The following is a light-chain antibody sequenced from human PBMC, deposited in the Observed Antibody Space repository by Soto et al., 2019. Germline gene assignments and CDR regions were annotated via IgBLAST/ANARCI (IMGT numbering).Light chain of an antibody. CDR1: QSVSSD. V-gene: IGKV3-15*01. Sequence: EVVMTQSPATLSLSPGERATLSCRASQSVSSDFAWYQQKPGQAPRLLIYGASTRATDIPASFSGGGSGTEFTLTISNLQSEDFGVYYCQQYNDWPPITFGHGTKVDIK. CDR2: GAS. J-gene: IGKJ3*01. CDR3: QQYNDWPPIT.